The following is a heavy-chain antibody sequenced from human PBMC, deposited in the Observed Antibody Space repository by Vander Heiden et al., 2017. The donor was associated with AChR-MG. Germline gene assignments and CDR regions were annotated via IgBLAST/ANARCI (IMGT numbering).Heavy chain of an antibody. V-gene: IGHV3-30*18. Sequence: QDQLEEPGGGVVLPGRSSGLTCTRSGITWSRHGIDWVRQAPGKGLELEGVISYDGSNRNYADSVKCRFTVTSDNYKNTLYLQMNSRSAEDTAVYDYAKSYSSSWDEAPEYFQHWGQGTLVTVSS. J-gene: IGHJ1*01. CDR3: AKSYSSSWDEAPEYFQH. D-gene: IGHD6-13*01. CDR1: GITWSRHG. CDR2: ISYDGSNR.